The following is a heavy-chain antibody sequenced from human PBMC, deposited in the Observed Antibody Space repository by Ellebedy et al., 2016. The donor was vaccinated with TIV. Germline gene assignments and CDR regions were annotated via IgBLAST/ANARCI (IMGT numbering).Heavy chain of an antibody. D-gene: IGHD1-26*01. CDR2: IYYPIGSS. Sequence: SETLSLTCTVSGSSISDYYWTWIRQPPGKGLEWIGYIYYPIGSSNYSPSLKSRATISVDTSKNQFSLKLYSVTAADTALYYCARHIVVPTPGFDYWGQGALVTVSS. J-gene: IGHJ4*02. CDR3: ARHIVVPTPGFDY. CDR1: GSSISDYY. V-gene: IGHV4-59*08.